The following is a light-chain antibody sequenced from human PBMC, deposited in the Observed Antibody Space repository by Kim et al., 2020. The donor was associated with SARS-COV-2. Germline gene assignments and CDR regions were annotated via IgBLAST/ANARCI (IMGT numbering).Light chain of an antibody. CDR3: QQYVDSPFT. J-gene: IGKJ5*01. Sequence: EMVLTQSPGTVSLSPGETVTLSCRASQNIRGDSFAWYQQRPGQAPRVLIHGASSRATGMPDRFRASGSGTDFTLTISRLQPEDLAVYYCQQYVDSPFTVGQGTRLEIK. CDR2: GAS. V-gene: IGKV3-20*01. CDR1: QNIRGDS.